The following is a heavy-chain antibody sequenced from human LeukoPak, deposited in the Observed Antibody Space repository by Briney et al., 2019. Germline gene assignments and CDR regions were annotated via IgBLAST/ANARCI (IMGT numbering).Heavy chain of an antibody. CDR3: ARGSGYSGSYWYFDL. D-gene: IGHD1-26*01. V-gene: IGHV1-8*03. Sequence: ASVKVSCKASGYTFTRYGISWVRQAPGQGLEWMGWMNPNSGNTGYAQKFQGRVTITRNTSISTAYMELSSLRSEDTAVYYCARGSGYSGSYWYFDLWGRGTLVTVSS. CDR1: GYTFTRYG. CDR2: MNPNSGNT. J-gene: IGHJ2*01.